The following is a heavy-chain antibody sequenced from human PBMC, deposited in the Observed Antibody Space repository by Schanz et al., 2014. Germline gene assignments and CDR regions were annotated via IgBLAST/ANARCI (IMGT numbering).Heavy chain of an antibody. CDR2: TSHDGSFT. J-gene: IGHJ4*02. CDR3: ASLYDREYFDY. D-gene: IGHD2-8*01. V-gene: IGHV3-74*01. Sequence: EVHLVESGGGLVQPGGSLRLSCAASGFTFSSSWMHWVRQAPGKGLVWVSRTSHDGSFTTFADSVKGRFTISRDNARNTLYLQMNSLRAEDTAVYYCASLYDREYFDYWGQGTLVTVSS. CDR1: GFTFSSSW.